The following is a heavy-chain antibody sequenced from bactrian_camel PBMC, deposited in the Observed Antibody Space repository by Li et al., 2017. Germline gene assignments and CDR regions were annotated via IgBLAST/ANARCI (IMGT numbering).Heavy chain of an antibody. CDR1: EYTRSMNC. V-gene: IGHV3S53*01. J-gene: IGHJ4*01. CDR2: IGRDGIT. CDR3: AAVAEGRTVEGGVSLWTLFESGY. Sequence: QVQLVESGGGSVQAGGSLRLSCAGSEYTRSMNCFGWFRQAPGKEREWVAAIGRDGITSCDDSVKGRFTISKDNAKNTLYLQMNNLAPEDTAMYYCAAVAEGRTVEGGVSLWTLFESGYWGQGTQVTVS. D-gene: IGHD3*01.